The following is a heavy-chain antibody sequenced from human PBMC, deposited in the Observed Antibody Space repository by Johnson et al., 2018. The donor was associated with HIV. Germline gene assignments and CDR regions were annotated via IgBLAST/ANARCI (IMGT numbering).Heavy chain of an antibody. J-gene: IGHJ3*02. CDR3: ARGDWLTVITSPDAFDI. Sequence: QVQLVESGGRVVQPGRSLRLSCAASGFTFNSYGMHWVRQAPGKGLEWVAVIWYDGTNKYYADSGKGRFTISRDNSKNTLYLQMNSLRTEDTAVYYCARGDWLTVITSPDAFDIWGQGTMVTVSS. CDR2: IWYDGTNK. CDR1: GFTFNSYG. D-gene: IGHD4-23*01. V-gene: IGHV3-33*03.